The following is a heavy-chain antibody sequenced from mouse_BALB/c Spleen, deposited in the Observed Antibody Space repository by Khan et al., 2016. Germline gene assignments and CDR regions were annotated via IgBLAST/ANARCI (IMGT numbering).Heavy chain of an antibody. V-gene: IGHV1S41*01. Sequence: DLVKPGASVKLSCKASGYTFTSYWINWIKQRPGQGLEWIGRIAPGSGSTYYNEMFKGKATLTVDTSSSTAYIQLSSLSSDDSAVYFCARGDYGYDYFDYWGQGTTLTVSS. CDR2: IAPGSGST. D-gene: IGHD2-2*01. CDR1: GYTFTSYW. CDR3: ARGDYGYDYFDY. J-gene: IGHJ2*01.